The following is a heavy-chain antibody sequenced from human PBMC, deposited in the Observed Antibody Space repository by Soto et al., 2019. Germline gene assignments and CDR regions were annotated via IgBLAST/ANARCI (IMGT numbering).Heavy chain of an antibody. CDR2: INHSGST. CDR3: ARGGRFPISDTAIQEINDY. CDR1: GGSFSGYY. Sequence: SETLSLTCAVYGGSFSGYYWSWIRQPPGKGLEWIGEINHSGSTNYNPSLKSRVTISVDTSKNQFSLKLSSVTAADTAVYYCARGGRFPISDTAIQEINDYWGQGTLVTVSS. V-gene: IGHV4-34*01. J-gene: IGHJ4*02. D-gene: IGHD5-18*01.